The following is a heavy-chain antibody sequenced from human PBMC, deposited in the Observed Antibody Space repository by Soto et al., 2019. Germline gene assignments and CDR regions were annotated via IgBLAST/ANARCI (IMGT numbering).Heavy chain of an antibody. D-gene: IGHD3-10*01. CDR3: AREPRPLFRSYYYGMDV. V-gene: IGHV4-31*03. Sequence: SATLSLTCTVSGGSISSGGYYWSWIRQHPGKGLEWIGYIYYSGSTYYNPSLKSRVTISVDTSKNQFSLKLSSVTAADTAVYYCAREPRPLFRSYYYGMDVWGQGTTVTVSS. CDR2: IYYSGST. CDR1: GGSISSGGYY. J-gene: IGHJ6*02.